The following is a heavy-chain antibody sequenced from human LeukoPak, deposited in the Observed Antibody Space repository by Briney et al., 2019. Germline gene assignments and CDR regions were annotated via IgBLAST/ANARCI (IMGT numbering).Heavy chain of an antibody. V-gene: IGHV3-21*01. J-gene: IGHJ4*02. Sequence: GGSLRLSCAASGFTFSSYSMNWVRQAPGKGLEWVSSISSSSSYIYYADSVKGRFTISRDNAKNSLYLQMNSLRAEDTAVYFCAREVGAYCSSTSCHFDYWGQGTLVTVSS. CDR3: AREVGAYCSSTSCHFDY. CDR2: ISSSSSYI. CDR1: GFTFSSYS. D-gene: IGHD2-2*01.